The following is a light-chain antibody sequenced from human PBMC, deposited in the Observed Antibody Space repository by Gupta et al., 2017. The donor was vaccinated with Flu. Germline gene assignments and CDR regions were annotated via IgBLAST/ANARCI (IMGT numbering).Light chain of an antibody. CDR1: SVGSKS. CDR3: QGSDSGSDSWV. J-gene: IGLJ3*02. CDR2: NDR. V-gene: IGLV3-21*02. Sequence: TTRITCGGSSVGSKSIHCSRQKPGQAPVLIVYNDRDRNRGTPERFSGSNSENAATVTISRVEAGDEADYYYQGSDSGSDSWVFGGRTKLTVL.